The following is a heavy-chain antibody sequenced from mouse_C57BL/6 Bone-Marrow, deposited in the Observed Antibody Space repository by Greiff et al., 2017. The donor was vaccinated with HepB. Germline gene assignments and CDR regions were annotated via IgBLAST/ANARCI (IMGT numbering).Heavy chain of an antibody. CDR3: ARAYPLAY. CDR1: GYSITSGYF. Sequence: ESGPGLVKPSQSLSLTCSVTGYSITSGYFWNWIRQFPGNKLEWMGYISYDGSNNYNPSLKNRISITRDTSENQFFLKLNSVTTEDTATYYCARAYPLAYWGQGTLVTVSA. J-gene: IGHJ3*01. CDR2: ISYDGSN. D-gene: IGHD2-10*01. V-gene: IGHV3-6*01.